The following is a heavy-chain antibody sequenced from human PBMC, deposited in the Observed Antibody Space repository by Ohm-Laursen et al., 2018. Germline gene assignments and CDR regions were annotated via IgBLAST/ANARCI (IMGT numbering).Heavy chain of an antibody. V-gene: IGHV3-23*01. CDR3: AKASGRALTTGGSYYY. J-gene: IGHJ4*02. CDR1: GFTFSSYA. D-gene: IGHD4/OR15-4a*01. CDR2: ISGSGGST. Sequence: GSLRLSCAASGFTFSSYAMSWVRQAPGKGLEWVSAISGSGGSTYYADSVKGRFTISRDNSKNTLYLQMNSLRAEDTAVYYCAKASGRALTTGGSYYYWGQGTLVTVSS.